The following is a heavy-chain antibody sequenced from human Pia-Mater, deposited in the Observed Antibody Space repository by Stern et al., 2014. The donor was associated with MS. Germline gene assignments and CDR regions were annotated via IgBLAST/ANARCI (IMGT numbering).Heavy chain of an antibody. D-gene: IGHD3-3*01. J-gene: IGHJ4*02. CDR3: STDLFLTTYYTDDNDSFQGGH. Sequence: VQLVESGGGLIKPGGSLRLSCTASGFIFSNTWMTWVRQAPGKGLEWLGRIQRNADGGATEYAAPVRGRFTISREDSRNTVYLHMNSLKTDDTAVYYCSTDLFLTTYYTDDNDSFQGGHWGQGTLVTVSS. V-gene: IGHV3-15*07. CDR1: GFIFSNTW. CDR2: IQRNADGGAT.